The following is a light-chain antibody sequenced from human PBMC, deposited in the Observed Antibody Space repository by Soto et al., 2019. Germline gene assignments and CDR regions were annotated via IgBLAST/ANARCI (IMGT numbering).Light chain of an antibody. V-gene: IGKV1-5*03. CDR1: QSVSPW. CDR3: QQYKSSGLT. Sequence: DIQMTQSPSTLGASVGDTVTISCRASQSVSPWLAWYQQKPGKAPKLLIYKTSRLQSGVPSRFSGSGSGTDFTLKISSLQPDDFAIYYCQQYKSSGLTFGGGTTVDIK. J-gene: IGKJ4*01. CDR2: KTS.